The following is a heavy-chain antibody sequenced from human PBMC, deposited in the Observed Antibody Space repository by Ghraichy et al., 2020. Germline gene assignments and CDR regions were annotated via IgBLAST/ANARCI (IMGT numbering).Heavy chain of an antibody. CDR3: VKGAKVQTHLARYFDL. CDR2: ISSGGEST. V-gene: IGHV3-23*01. CDR1: GFTLSTYA. J-gene: IGHJ2*01. Sequence: GGSLRLSCAASGFTLSTYALSWVRQGPGQGLEWVSGISSGGESTYYADSVNGRFTISRDNSQNNLFLQLNSLRAEDTAVYYCVKGAKVQTHLARYFDLWGRGTLVTVSS.